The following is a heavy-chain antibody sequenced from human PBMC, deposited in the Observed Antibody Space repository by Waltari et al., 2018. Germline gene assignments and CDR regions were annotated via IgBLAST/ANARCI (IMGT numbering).Heavy chain of an antibody. J-gene: IGHJ3*02. CDR1: RFTFSSSG. V-gene: IGHV3-48*04. D-gene: IGHD1-26*01. CDR3: ARGGRYSGAFDI. CDR2: ISGDTSTI. Sequence: EVQLVESGGGLEQPGGSLRLSCAASRFTFSSSGRNWVRQAPGKGLEWVSDISGDTSTIYYADSVKGRFTISRDNAKNSLSLQMNSLRAEDTAVYYCARGGRYSGAFDIWGQGTMVTVSS.